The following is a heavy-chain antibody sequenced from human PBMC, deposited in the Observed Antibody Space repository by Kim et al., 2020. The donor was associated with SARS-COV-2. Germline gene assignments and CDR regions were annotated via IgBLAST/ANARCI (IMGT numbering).Heavy chain of an antibody. V-gene: IGHV4-39*01. CDR2: VYYTGTT. Sequence: SETLSLTCTVSGGSIRGSSHYWGWIRQSPGRGPEWIATVYYTGTTYSNPSLKSRVTVSVNTSKNQFSVRLSSVTAADTAVYYCATGYNYFYMVVWGQGTTVSVSS. D-gene: IGHD5-12*01. J-gene: IGHJ6*03. CDR1: GGSIRGSSHY. CDR3: ATGYNYFYMVV.